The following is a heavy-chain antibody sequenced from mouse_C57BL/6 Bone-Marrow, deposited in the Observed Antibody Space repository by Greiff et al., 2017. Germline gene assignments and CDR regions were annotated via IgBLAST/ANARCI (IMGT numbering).Heavy chain of an antibody. J-gene: IGHJ2*01. V-gene: IGHV3-6*01. CDR2: ISYDGSN. CDR1: GYSITSGYY. D-gene: IGHD6-2*01. CDR3: AGEVSY. Sequence: VQLKESGPGLVKPSQSLSLTCSVTGYSITSGYYWNWIRQFPGNKLEWMGYISYDGSNNYNPSLKNRISITRDTSKNQFFLKLNSVTTEDTATYYCAGEVSYWGQGTTLTVSA.